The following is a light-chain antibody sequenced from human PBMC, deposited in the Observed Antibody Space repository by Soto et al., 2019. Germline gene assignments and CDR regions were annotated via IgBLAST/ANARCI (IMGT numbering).Light chain of an antibody. CDR1: QTIRNY. J-gene: IGKJ1*01. Sequence: DIQMTQSPSSLSASVGYRFTITCRASQTIRNYLNWYQQKPVKAPKLLXYGAINLHSGVPSRFSGSGSGTDFTLTISSLQHEDFANYYCQQSYSTHAWTFGQGTKVDIK. CDR3: QQSYSTHAWT. V-gene: IGKV1-39*01. CDR2: GAI.